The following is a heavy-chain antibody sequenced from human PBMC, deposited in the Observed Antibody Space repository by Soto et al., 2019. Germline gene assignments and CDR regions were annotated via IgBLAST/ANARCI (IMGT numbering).Heavy chain of an antibody. CDR1: GYTFTSYG. V-gene: IGHV1-18*01. CDR3: ARDGADSDILTGYYGGMDV. D-gene: IGHD3-9*01. J-gene: IGHJ6*02. CDR2: ISAYNGNT. Sequence: QVQLVQSGAEVKKPGASVKVSCKASGYTFTSYGISWVRQAPGQVLEWMGWISAYNGNTNYAQKLQGRVTMTTDTSTRTDYMELRSLRSDDKAVYYCARDGADSDILTGYYGGMDVWGQGTTVTVSS.